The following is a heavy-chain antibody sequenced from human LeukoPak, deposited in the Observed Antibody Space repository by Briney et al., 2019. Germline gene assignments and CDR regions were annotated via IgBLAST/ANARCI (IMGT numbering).Heavy chain of an antibody. D-gene: IGHD2-2*02. CDR1: GFTFSSYG. V-gene: IGHV3-23*01. Sequence: GGSLRLSCAASGFTFSSYGMSWVRQAPGKGLEWVSAISGSGGSTYYADSVKGRFTISRDNSKNTLYLRMNSLRAEDTAVYYCAKAHHTYTASYYFDYWGQGTLVTVSS. CDR2: ISGSGGST. J-gene: IGHJ4*02. CDR3: AKAHHTYTASYYFDY.